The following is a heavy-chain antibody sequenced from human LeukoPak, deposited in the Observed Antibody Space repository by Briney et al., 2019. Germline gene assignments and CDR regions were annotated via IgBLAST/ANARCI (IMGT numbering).Heavy chain of an antibody. CDR2: ISSSSSNI. CDR3: ARDAAYCSSTSCYFYVSLFDP. CDR1: GFTFSSYS. V-gene: IGHV3-48*01. D-gene: IGHD2-2*01. J-gene: IGHJ5*02. Sequence: GGSLRLSCAASGFTFSSYSMNWVRQAPGKGLEWVSYISSSSSNIYYADSVKGRFTISRDNARNSLYLQMNSLRAEDTAVYYCARDAAYCSSTSCYFYVSLFDPWGQGTLVTVSS.